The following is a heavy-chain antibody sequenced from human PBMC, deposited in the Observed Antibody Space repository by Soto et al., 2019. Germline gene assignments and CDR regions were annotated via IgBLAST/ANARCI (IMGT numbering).Heavy chain of an antibody. V-gene: IGHV1-24*01. CDR2: FDPEDGET. Sequence: ASVKVSCKVSGYTLTELSMHWVRQAPGKGLEWMGGFDPEDGETIYAQKFQGRVTMTEDTSTDTAYMELSSLRSEDTAVYYCATTRIEAAGTFLPLDYWGQGTLVTVSS. CDR3: ATTRIEAAGTFLPLDY. D-gene: IGHD6-13*01. J-gene: IGHJ4*02. CDR1: GYTLTELS.